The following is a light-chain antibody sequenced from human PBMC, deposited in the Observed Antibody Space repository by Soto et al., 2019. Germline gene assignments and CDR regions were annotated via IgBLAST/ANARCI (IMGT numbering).Light chain of an antibody. Sequence: VLRQSPGAVSLSPGERATRSCRARQRVTSIHLAWYQQKPGQAPRLLIHGATTRATGIPAKFSGCGSGTEFTLTISSLQSEDFAVYYCQQYNNWPRTFGQGTKVDIK. CDR2: GAT. CDR3: QQYNNWPRT. J-gene: IGKJ1*01. CDR1: QRVTSIH. V-gene: IGKV3-15*01.